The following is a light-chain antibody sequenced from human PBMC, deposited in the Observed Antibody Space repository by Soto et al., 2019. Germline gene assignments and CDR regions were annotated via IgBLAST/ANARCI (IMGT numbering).Light chain of an antibody. CDR2: GAS. Sequence: EIVLTQSPGTLSLSPGQRATLSCRASEGVASNYLAWYQHKPGQSPRLLLFGASNRATGIPDRFSGSGSGADFTLTISRVEPEDFAVYYCQHYNSYSEAFGQGTKVELK. CDR3: QHYNSYSEA. J-gene: IGKJ1*01. V-gene: IGKV3-20*01. CDR1: EGVASNY.